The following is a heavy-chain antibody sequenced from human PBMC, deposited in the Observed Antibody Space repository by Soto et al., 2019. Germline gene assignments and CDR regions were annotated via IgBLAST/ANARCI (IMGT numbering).Heavy chain of an antibody. CDR3: ARDPIVVVPAAKSRVGWFDP. D-gene: IGHD2-2*01. Sequence: EVQLVESGGGLVKPGGSLRLSCAASGFTFSSYSMNWVRQAPGKGLEWVSSISSSSSYIYYADSVKGRFTISRDNAKNSLYLQMNSLRAEDTAVYYCARDPIVVVPAAKSRVGWFDPWGQGTLVTVSS. CDR2: ISSSSSYI. J-gene: IGHJ5*02. CDR1: GFTFSSYS. V-gene: IGHV3-21*01.